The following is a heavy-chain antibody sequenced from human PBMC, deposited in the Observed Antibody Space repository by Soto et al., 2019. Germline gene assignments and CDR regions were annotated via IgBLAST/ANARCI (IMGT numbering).Heavy chain of an antibody. J-gene: IGHJ5*02. Sequence: EVQLVESGGGLIQPGGSLRLSCAASGFTVSSHYMSWVRQAPGKGLEWVSVIYSGGSTYYADSVKGRFTISRDNSKNTLYLQMNSLRAEDTAVYYCARVRSTVTIGTAFDPWGQGTLVTVSS. V-gene: IGHV3-53*01. CDR3: ARVRSTVTIGTAFDP. D-gene: IGHD4-17*01. CDR2: IYSGGST. CDR1: GFTVSSHY.